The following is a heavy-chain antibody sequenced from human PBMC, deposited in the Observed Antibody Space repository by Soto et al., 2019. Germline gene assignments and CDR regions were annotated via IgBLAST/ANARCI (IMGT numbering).Heavy chain of an antibody. CDR3: ARVYYESRGPTKYRAFDF. CDR1: GFTFSDYS. J-gene: IGHJ3*01. CDR2: IKQDGGEE. D-gene: IGHD3-22*01. Sequence: GGSLRLSCAASGFTFSDYSMSWVRQSPGKGLEGVANIKQDGGEEDYVDSVKGRLTISRDNAKNSLYLQVNSLRVEDTAVYYCARVYYESRGPTKYRAFDFWGQGTMVTVSS. V-gene: IGHV3-7*01.